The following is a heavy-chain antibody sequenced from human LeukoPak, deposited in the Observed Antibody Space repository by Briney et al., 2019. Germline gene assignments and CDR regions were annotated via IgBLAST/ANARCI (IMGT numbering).Heavy chain of an antibody. D-gene: IGHD2-15*01. CDR3: AKVMPPGRIRFYSYYMDV. CDR1: GFIFSSSA. CDR2: IQFDGNNK. J-gene: IGHJ6*03. V-gene: IGHV3-30*02. Sequence: GGSLRLSCAASGFIFSSSAMYWVRQAPGKGLEWVGFIQFDGNNKYYADSVKGRSTISRDNSKNTLYLQMNSLRAEDTAVYYCAKVMPPGRIRFYSYYMDVWGKDHGHRL.